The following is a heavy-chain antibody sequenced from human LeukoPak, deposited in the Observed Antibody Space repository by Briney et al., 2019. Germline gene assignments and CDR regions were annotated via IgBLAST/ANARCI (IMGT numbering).Heavy chain of an antibody. CDR1: GGTFSSYA. Sequence: SVKVSCKASGGTFSSYAISWVRQAPGQGLEWMGRSIPIFGTANYAQKFQGRVTITTDESTSTAYMELSSLRSEDTAVYYCARADIAASLSSYWGQGTLVTVSS. D-gene: IGHD6-6*01. CDR3: ARADIAASLSSY. J-gene: IGHJ4*02. V-gene: IGHV1-69*05. CDR2: SIPIFGTA.